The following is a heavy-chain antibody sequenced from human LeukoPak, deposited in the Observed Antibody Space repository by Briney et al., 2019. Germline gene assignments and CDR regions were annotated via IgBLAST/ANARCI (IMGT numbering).Heavy chain of an antibody. CDR3: ARHVQPGIAAAVDY. D-gene: IGHD6-13*01. Sequence: SETLSLTCTVSGGSISSSSYYWGWIRQPPGKGLEWIGSIYYSGSTYYNPSLKSRVTISVDTSKNQFSLKLSSVTAADTAVYYCARHVQPGIAAAVDYWGQGTLVTVSS. V-gene: IGHV4-39*01. CDR1: GGSISSSSYY. CDR2: IYYSGST. J-gene: IGHJ4*02.